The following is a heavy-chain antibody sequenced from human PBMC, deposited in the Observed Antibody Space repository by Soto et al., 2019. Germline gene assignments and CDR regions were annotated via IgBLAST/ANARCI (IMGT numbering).Heavy chain of an antibody. CDR3: ARVMAARYYDFWSGYYRWFDP. CDR1: GGTFSSYA. V-gene: IGHV1-69*01. Sequence: ASVKVSCTASGGTFSSYAISWVRQAPGQGLEWMGGIIPIFGTANYAQKFQGRVTITADGSTSTAYMELSSLRSEDTAVYYCARVMAARYYDFWSGYYRWFDPWGQGTLVTVSS. CDR2: IIPIFGTA. J-gene: IGHJ5*02. D-gene: IGHD3-3*01.